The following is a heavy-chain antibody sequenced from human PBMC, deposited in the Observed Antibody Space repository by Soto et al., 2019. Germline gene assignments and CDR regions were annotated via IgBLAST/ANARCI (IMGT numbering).Heavy chain of an antibody. V-gene: IGHV4-31*03. CDR3: ARGLRITMIVVVPGMRAFDI. J-gene: IGHJ3*02. Sequence: SETLSLTCTVSGGSISSGGYYWSWIRQHPGKGLEWIGYIYYSGSTYYNPSLKSRVTISVDTSKNQFSLKLSSVTAADTAVYYCARGLRITMIVVVPGMRAFDIWGQGTMVTVSS. CDR2: IYYSGST. CDR1: GGSISSGGYY. D-gene: IGHD3-22*01.